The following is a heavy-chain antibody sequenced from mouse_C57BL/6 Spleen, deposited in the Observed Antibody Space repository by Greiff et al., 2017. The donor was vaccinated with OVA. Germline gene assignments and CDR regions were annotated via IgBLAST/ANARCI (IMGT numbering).Heavy chain of an antibody. CDR2: INPNNGGT. CDR1: GYTFTDYY. CDR3: ARITTVVAPGDY. D-gene: IGHD1-1*01. J-gene: IGHJ2*01. V-gene: IGHV1-26*01. Sequence: EVKLQQSGPELVKPGASVKISCKASGYTFTDYYMNWVKQSHGKSLEWIGDINPNNGGTSYNQKFKGKATLTVDKSSSTAYMELRSLTSEDSAVYYCARITTVVAPGDYWGQGTTLTVSS.